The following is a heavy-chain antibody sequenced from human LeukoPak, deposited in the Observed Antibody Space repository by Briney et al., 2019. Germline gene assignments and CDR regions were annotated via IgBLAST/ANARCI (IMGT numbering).Heavy chain of an antibody. Sequence: SETLSLTCTVSGDSISHSDYYWSWIRQPPGKGLEWIGYIYYSGTTYYNPSLKSRVTISVDTSKNHFSPKLSSVTAADTAVYYCAGVDYFDPWSKAFNFFDDWGRGTLVTVSS. CDR3: AGVDYFDPWSKAFNFFDD. V-gene: IGHV4-30-4*08. CDR1: GDSISHSDYY. D-gene: IGHD3-22*01. CDR2: IYYSGTT. J-gene: IGHJ4*02.